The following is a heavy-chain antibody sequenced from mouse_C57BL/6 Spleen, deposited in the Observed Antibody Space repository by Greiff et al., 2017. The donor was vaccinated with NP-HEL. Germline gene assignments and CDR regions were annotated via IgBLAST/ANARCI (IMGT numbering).Heavy chain of an antibody. D-gene: IGHD1-1*01. CDR3: TRDTTVVEGAY. CDR2: IDPENGDT. J-gene: IGHJ3*01. Sequence: VQLQQSGAELVRPGASVKLSCTASGFNIKDDYMHWVKQRPEQGLEWIGWIDPENGDTEYASKFQGKATIPADTSSNTAYLQLSSLTSEDTAVYYCTRDTTVVEGAYWGQGTLVTVSA. V-gene: IGHV14-4*01. CDR1: GFNIKDDY.